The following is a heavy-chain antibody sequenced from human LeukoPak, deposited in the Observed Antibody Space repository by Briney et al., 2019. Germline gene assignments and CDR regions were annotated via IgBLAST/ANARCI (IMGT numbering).Heavy chain of an antibody. CDR1: GFTFSNYW. V-gene: IGHV3-74*01. J-gene: IGHJ4*02. CDR3: YWEGS. CDR2: INSDWRCT. Sequence: GGALRLSCAASGFTFSNYWMHWVRQAARKGLVWVALINSDWRCTSYADSVKGRFTLSRDHAKNTLSLQMNSLKAEDTAVYYCYWEGSWGQGTLVTVSS. D-gene: IGHD1-26*01.